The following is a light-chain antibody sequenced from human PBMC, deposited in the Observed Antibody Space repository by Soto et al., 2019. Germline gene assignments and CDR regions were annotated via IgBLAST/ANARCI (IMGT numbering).Light chain of an antibody. CDR2: DAS. CDR1: QSISTW. Sequence: IQMTQSHSTLSSSLGDRVTITCRASQSISTWLAWYQQKPGKAPKLLIYDASSLESGVPSRFSVSGSGTEFTLTISRLQTDDFATYDCQQYYTYPWTFSQGTKVDIK. V-gene: IGKV1-5*01. CDR3: QQYYTYPWT. J-gene: IGKJ1*01.